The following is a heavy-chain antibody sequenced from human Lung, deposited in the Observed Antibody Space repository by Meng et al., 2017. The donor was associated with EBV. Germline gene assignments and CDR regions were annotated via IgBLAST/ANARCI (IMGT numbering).Heavy chain of an antibody. CDR2: TYYRSKWYN. CDR1: GDRVSSNSAA. V-gene: IGHV6-1*01. CDR3: ASSRPLAGNWNYHY. Sequence: VKLQQSGPGLVKPSQTLSLTWAISGDRVSSNSAAWNWIRQSPSRGLEWLGRTYYRSKWYNDYAVSVKSRITINPDTSKNQFSLQLNSVTPEDTAVYYCASSRPLAGNWNYHYWGQGTLVTVSS. J-gene: IGHJ4*02. D-gene: IGHD1-7*01.